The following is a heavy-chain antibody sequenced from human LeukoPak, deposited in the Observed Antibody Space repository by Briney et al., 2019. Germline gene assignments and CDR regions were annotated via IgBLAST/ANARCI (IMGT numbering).Heavy chain of an antibody. CDR3: ARRVGASQRGFDY. D-gene: IGHD1-26*01. Sequence: GESLKISCKGSGYTFIKYWIGWVRQMPGKGLEWMGIIYPGDSDIRYSPSFQGQVTISADKSITTAYLQWSSLKASDTAIYYCARRVGASQRGFDYWGQGTLVTVSS. V-gene: IGHV5-51*01. CDR2: IYPGDSDI. CDR1: GYTFIKYW. J-gene: IGHJ4*02.